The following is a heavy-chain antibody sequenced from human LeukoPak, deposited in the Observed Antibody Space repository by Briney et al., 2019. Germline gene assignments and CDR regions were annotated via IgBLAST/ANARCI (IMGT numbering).Heavy chain of an antibody. CDR2: ISSSGSTI. V-gene: IGHV3-11*04. D-gene: IGHD3-22*01. CDR1: GFTFSDYY. Sequence: KPGGSLRLSCAASGFTFSDYYMSWIRQAPGKGLEWVSYISSSGSTIYYAGSVKGRFTISRDNAKTSLYLQMNSLRAEDTAVYYCARDPKYYYDSSGYYYSAKYFQHWGQGTLVTVSS. CDR3: ARDPKYYYDSSGYYYSAKYFQH. J-gene: IGHJ1*01.